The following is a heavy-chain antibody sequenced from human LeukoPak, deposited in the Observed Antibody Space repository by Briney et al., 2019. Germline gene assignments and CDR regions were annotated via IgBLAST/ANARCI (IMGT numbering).Heavy chain of an antibody. D-gene: IGHD3-9*01. CDR3: AKGRYFDWMYNYFDP. CDR2: ISGSGLSA. CDR1: GFTFSSYA. V-gene: IGHV3-23*01. Sequence: QTGGSLRLSCAASGFTFSSYAMSWVRQAPGKGLEWVSIISGSGLSAYYADSVKGRFTISRDNSKNTLYLQMNSLRAEDTALYYCAKGRYFDWMYNYFDPWGQGTLVTVSS. J-gene: IGHJ5*02.